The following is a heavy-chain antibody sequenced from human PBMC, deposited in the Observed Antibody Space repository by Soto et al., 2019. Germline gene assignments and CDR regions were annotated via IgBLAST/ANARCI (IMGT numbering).Heavy chain of an antibody. CDR1: GYTLTELS. CDR3: AIERVLVPAAMLRRDAFDI. D-gene: IGHD2-2*01. CDR2: FDPEDGET. J-gene: IGHJ3*02. Sequence: GASVKVSCKVSGYTLTELSMHWVRQAPGKGLEWMGGFDPEDGETIYAQKLQGRFTMTEDTSTDTAYMELSSLRSEDTAVYYCAIERVLVPAAMLRRDAFDIWGQGTMVTVSS. V-gene: IGHV1-24*01.